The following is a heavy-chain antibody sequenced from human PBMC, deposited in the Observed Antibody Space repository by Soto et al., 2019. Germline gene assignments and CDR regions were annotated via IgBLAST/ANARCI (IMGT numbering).Heavy chain of an antibody. CDR1: GFTFGSYW. CDR2: IDSDGSST. CDR3: ARGRPYGMDV. Sequence: GGSLRLSCAASGFTFGSYWMNWVRQAPGKGLVWVSRIDSDGSSTTYADSVKGRFTTSRDNAKNTLYLQMSSLRVEDTAVYYCARGRPYGMDVWGQGITVTVSS. V-gene: IGHV3-74*01. J-gene: IGHJ6*02.